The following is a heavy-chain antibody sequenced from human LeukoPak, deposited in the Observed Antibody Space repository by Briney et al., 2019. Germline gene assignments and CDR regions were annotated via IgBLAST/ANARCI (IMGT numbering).Heavy chain of an antibody. V-gene: IGHV3-48*01. CDR1: GFIFSSYS. CDR2: ISSSSSTI. D-gene: IGHD2-15*01. J-gene: IGHJ5*02. Sequence: GGSLRLSCAASGFIFSSYSMNWVRQAPGKGLEWVSYISSSSSTIYYADSVKGRFTISRDNAKNSLYLQMNSLRAEHTAVYYCARVRYCSGGSCDGNWYDPWGQGTLVTVSS. CDR3: ARVRYCSGGSCDGNWYDP.